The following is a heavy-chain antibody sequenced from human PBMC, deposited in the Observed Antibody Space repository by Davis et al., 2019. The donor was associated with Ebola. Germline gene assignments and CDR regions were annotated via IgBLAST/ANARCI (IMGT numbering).Heavy chain of an antibody. D-gene: IGHD3-10*01. Sequence: ASVKVSCKASGYTFTGYYMHWVRQAPGQGLEWMGGIIPIFGTANYAQKFQGRVTMTRNTSISTAYMELSSLRSEDTAVYYCARGAVRGVIMMDWFDPWGQGTLVTVSS. CDR3: ARGAVRGVIMMDWFDP. CDR1: GYTFTGYY. V-gene: IGHV1-2*02. CDR2: IIPIFGTA. J-gene: IGHJ5*02.